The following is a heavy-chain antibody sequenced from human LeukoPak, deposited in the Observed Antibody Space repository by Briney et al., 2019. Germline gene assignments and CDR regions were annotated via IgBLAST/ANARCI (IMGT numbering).Heavy chain of an antibody. D-gene: IGHD6-19*01. CDR1: GYSISSGYY. CDR2: IYHSGST. J-gene: IGHJ6*04. V-gene: IGHV4-38-2*02. CDR3: ARRLSGTWGV. Sequence: SETLSLTCTGSGYSISSGYYWGWIRQPPGKGLERIGSIYHSGSTYYNPSLKSRVTISVDTSKNQCSLKLSSVTAADTAVYYCARRLSGTWGVWGKGTTVTISS.